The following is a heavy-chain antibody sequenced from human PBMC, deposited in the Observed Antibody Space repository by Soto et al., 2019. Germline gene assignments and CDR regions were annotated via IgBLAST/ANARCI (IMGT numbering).Heavy chain of an antibody. CDR1: GGSISSGEYY. CDR3: ARAKHSSSWYHLDY. V-gene: IGHV4-61*08. J-gene: IGHJ4*02. D-gene: IGHD6-13*01. CDR2: IYYSGST. Sequence: SATLSLTGTVSGGSISSGEYYWSWIRQPPGKGLEWIGYIYYSGSTNYNPSLKSRVTISVDTSKNQFSLKLSSVTAADTAVYYCARAKHSSSWYHLDYWGQGTLVTVSS.